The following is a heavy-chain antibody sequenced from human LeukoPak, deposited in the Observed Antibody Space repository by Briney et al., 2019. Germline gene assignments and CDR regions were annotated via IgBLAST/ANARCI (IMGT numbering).Heavy chain of an antibody. D-gene: IGHD6-13*01. Sequence: PGGSLRLSCAASGFTFSSYGMHWVRQAPGKGLEWAAVISYDGSNKYYADSVKGRFTISRDNSKNTLYLQMNSLRPEDTAVYYCAKDPRRYSRTGGYFDYWGQGTLVTVSS. J-gene: IGHJ4*02. CDR2: ISYDGSNK. V-gene: IGHV3-30*18. CDR3: AKDPRRYSRTGGYFDY. CDR1: GFTFSSYG.